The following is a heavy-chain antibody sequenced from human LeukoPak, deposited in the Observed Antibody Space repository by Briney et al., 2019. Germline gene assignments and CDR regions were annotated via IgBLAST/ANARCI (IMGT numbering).Heavy chain of an antibody. D-gene: IGHD3-22*01. CDR3: AKSWNYYDSSGDDALDI. Sequence: GGSLRLSCAAAGFTFSDYGMNWVRQAPGKGLEWVSGISGSGISTYYADSVKGRFTISRDNSKNTLYLQINSLRVEDTAVYYCAKSWNYYDSSGDDALDIWGQGTMVPVSS. V-gene: IGHV3-23*01. CDR1: GFTFSDYG. CDR2: ISGSGIST. J-gene: IGHJ3*02.